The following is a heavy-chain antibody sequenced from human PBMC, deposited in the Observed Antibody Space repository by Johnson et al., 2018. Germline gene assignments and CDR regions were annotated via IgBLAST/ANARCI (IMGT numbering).Heavy chain of an antibody. CDR2: ISSSSSTL. Sequence: VQLVESGGGVVQPGRSLRLSCAASGFTFSSYSMNWVRQAPGKGLEWVSYISSSSSTLYYADSVKGRFTISRDNAKNSLYLQMNSLRDDDTAVYYCARLGGQLNYYSNMDVGGQGTTVTVSS. J-gene: IGHJ6*02. D-gene: IGHD6-6*01. CDR1: GFTFSSYS. V-gene: IGHV3-48*02. CDR3: ARLGGQLNYYSNMDV.